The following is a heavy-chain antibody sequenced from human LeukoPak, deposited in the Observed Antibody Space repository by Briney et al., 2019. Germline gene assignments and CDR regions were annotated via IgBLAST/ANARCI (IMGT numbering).Heavy chain of an antibody. Sequence: SETLSFTCAVYGGSFSGYYWSWMRQPPGKGLEWIGEINHSGSTNYNPSLKSRVTISVDTSKNQSSLKLSSVTAADTAVYYCARSGYSYGLDYWGQGTLVTVSS. CDR2: INHSGST. V-gene: IGHV4-34*01. CDR1: GGSFSGYY. J-gene: IGHJ4*02. CDR3: ARSGYSYGLDY. D-gene: IGHD5-18*01.